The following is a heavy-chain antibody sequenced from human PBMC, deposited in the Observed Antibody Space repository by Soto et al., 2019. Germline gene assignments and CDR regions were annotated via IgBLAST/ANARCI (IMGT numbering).Heavy chain of an antibody. Sequence: SETLCLTCTXSGGSISSSSYYWGWIRQPPGKGLDWIGCIYYSGSTYYNPSLKSRVTISVDTSKNQFSLKLSSVTAADTDVYYCARHRVKDIVVVPAAIPGWFDPWGQGTLVTVS. D-gene: IGHD2-2*02. CDR1: GGSISSSSYY. V-gene: IGHV4-39*01. CDR2: IYYSGST. J-gene: IGHJ5*02. CDR3: ARHRVKDIVVVPAAIPGWFDP.